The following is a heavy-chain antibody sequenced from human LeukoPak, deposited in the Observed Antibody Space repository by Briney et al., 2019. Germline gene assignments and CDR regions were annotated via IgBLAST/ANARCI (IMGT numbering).Heavy chain of an antibody. Sequence: GGSLRLSCAASGFTFSSYSMNWVRQAPGKGLEWVSSISSSSSYIYYADSVKGRFTISRDNSKNTLYLQMNSLRAEDTAVYYCARGKKQLVGVGYYFDYWGQGTLVTVSS. CDR3: ARGKKQLVGVGYYFDY. V-gene: IGHV3-21*01. D-gene: IGHD6-6*01. CDR1: GFTFSSYS. J-gene: IGHJ4*02. CDR2: ISSSSSYI.